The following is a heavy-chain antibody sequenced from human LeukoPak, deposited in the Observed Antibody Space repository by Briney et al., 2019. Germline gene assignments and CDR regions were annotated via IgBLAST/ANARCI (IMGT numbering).Heavy chain of an antibody. D-gene: IGHD2-2*02. CDR1: GFTFSSYW. J-gene: IGHJ3*02. V-gene: IGHV3-74*01. CDR2: INSDGSST. CDR3: ARVHCSSTSCHKASAAFDI. Sequence: PGGSLRLSCAASGFTFSSYWMHWVRQAPGKGLVWVSRINSDGSSTSYADSVKGRFTISRDNAKNTLYLQMNSLRAEDTAVYYCARVHCSSTSCHKASAAFDIWGQGTMVTVSS.